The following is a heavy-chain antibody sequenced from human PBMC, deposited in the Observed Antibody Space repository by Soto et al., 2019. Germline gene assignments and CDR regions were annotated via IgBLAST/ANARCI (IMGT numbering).Heavy chain of an antibody. D-gene: IGHD7-27*01. V-gene: IGHV3-48*03. J-gene: IGHJ3*02. CDR1: GFTFSSYE. CDR3: ASLLLLTGDLPSDAFDI. Sequence: GGSLRLSCAASGFTFSSYEMNWVRQAPGKGLEWVSYISSSGSTIYYADSVKGRFTISRDNAKNSLYLQMNSLRAEDTAVYYCASLLLLTGDLPSDAFDIWGQGTMVTVSS. CDR2: ISSSGSTI.